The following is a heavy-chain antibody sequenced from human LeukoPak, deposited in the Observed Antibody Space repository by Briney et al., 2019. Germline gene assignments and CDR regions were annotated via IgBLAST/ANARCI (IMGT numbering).Heavy chain of an antibody. CDR1: GYTFTGYY. CDR3: GRKAGDCGGGSCDSIDY. Sequence: ASVKVSCKASGYTFTGYYMHWVRQAPGQGLEWMGWINPNSGGTNYAQKFQGRVTMTRDTSISTAYMELSRLRSDDTAVYYCGRKAGDCGGGSCDSIDYWGQGTLVTVSS. CDR2: INPNSGGT. D-gene: IGHD2-15*01. V-gene: IGHV1-2*02. J-gene: IGHJ4*02.